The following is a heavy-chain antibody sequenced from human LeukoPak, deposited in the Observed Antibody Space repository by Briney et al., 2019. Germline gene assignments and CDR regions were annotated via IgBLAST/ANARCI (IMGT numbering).Heavy chain of an antibody. V-gene: IGHV4-30-4*01. J-gene: IGHJ3*02. CDR2: IYYSGST. D-gene: IGHD4-17*01. CDR3: AREETRVAFDI. CDR1: GGSISSGDDY. Sequence: SETLSLTCTVSGGSISSGDDYWSWIRQPPGKGLEWIGYIYYSGSTYYNPSLKSRVTISVDTSKNQFSLKLSSVTAADTAVYYCAREETRVAFDIWGQGTMVTVSS.